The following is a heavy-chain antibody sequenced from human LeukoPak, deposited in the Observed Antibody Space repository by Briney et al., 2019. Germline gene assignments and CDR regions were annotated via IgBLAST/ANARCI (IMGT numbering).Heavy chain of an antibody. CDR1: GFTFSSYG. CDR2: ISYDGSNK. CDR3: AKGIVGATKSPIDY. D-gene: IGHD1-26*01. Sequence: GGSLRLSCAASGFTFSSYGMHWVSQAPGKGLEWVAVISYDGSNKYYADSVKGRFTISRDNSKNTLYLQMNSLRAEDTAVYYCAKGIVGATKSPIDYWGQGTLVTVSS. J-gene: IGHJ4*02. V-gene: IGHV3-30*18.